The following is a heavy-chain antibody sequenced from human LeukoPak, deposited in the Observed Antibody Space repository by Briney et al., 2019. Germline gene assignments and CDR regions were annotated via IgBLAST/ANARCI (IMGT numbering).Heavy chain of an antibody. CDR3: ASRAGIAAAEVPDYYYYYMDV. D-gene: IGHD6-13*01. CDR2: ISSSSSYI. Sequence: PGGSLRLSCAASGFTFSNYKMNWVRQAPGKGLEWVSSISSSSSYINYADSVKGRFTISRDNAKNSLNLQMNSLRAEDTAVYYCASRAGIAAAEVPDYYYYYMDVWGKGTTVTVSS. J-gene: IGHJ6*03. V-gene: IGHV3-21*01. CDR1: GFTFSNYK.